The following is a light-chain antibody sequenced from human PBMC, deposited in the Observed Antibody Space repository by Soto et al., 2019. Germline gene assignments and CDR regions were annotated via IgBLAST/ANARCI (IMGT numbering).Light chain of an antibody. Sequence: DIQMTQSPSTLSVSVGDRVTITCRASQSVSWWLAWYQQRPGKGPKLLIYDASSLETGVPSRFSGSGSGTEFTLTISSLQPDDFATYYCQHYNSYGTFGQGT. CDR1: QSVSWW. J-gene: IGKJ1*01. CDR3: QHYNSYGT. CDR2: DAS. V-gene: IGKV1-5*01.